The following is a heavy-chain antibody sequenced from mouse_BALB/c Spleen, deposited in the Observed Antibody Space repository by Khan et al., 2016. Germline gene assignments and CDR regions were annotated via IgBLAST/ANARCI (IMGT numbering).Heavy chain of an antibody. V-gene: IGHV1-54*01. Sequence: QVRLQQSGAELVRPRTSVKVSCKASGYAFTNYLIEWVKQRPGQGLEWIGVINPGSGGTNYNEKFKGKATLTADKSSSTAYMQLSSLTSDDSAVYFCARYDGNYYAMDYWGQGTSVTVSS. J-gene: IGHJ4*01. CDR2: INPGSGGT. D-gene: IGHD2-3*01. CDR1: GYAFTNYL. CDR3: ARYDGNYYAMDY.